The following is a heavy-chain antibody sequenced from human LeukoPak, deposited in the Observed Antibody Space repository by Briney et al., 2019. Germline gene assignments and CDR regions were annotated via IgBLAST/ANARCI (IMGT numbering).Heavy chain of an antibody. Sequence: GGSLRLSCAASGFTFSSYSMNWVRQAPGKGLEWVSSISSSSSYIYYADSVKGRFTISRDNAKNSLYLQMNSLRAEDTAVYYCARDRRNYYDSSEKGLRYFDYWGQGTLVTVSS. CDR1: GFTFSSYS. J-gene: IGHJ4*02. D-gene: IGHD3-22*01. V-gene: IGHV3-21*01. CDR3: ARDRRNYYDSSEKGLRYFDY. CDR2: ISSSSSYI.